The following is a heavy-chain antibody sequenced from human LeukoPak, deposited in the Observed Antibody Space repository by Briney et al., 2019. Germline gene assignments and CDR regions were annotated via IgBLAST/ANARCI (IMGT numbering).Heavy chain of an antibody. V-gene: IGHV3-30-3*01. Sequence: PGRSLRLSCAASGFTFSSYAMHWVRQAPGKGLEWVAVISYDGSNKYYADSVKGRFTISRDNSENTLYLQMNSLRADDTAVYYCAKAANQARPTYFDYWGQGTLVTVSS. D-gene: IGHD6-6*01. J-gene: IGHJ4*02. CDR1: GFTFSSYA. CDR2: ISYDGSNK. CDR3: AKAANQARPTYFDY.